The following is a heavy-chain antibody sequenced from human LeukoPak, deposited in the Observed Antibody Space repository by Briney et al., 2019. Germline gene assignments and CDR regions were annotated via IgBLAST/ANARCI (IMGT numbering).Heavy chain of an antibody. Sequence: GGSLRLSCAASGFTFSSYSMNRVRQAPGKGLEWVTYISSSRSTIYYADSVKGRFTISRDNAKNSLYLQMNSLGAEDTAVYYCARDSMIRGALDYWGQGTLVTVSS. CDR1: GFTFSSYS. D-gene: IGHD3-10*01. J-gene: IGHJ4*02. CDR3: ARDSMIRGALDY. V-gene: IGHV3-48*04. CDR2: ISSSRSTI.